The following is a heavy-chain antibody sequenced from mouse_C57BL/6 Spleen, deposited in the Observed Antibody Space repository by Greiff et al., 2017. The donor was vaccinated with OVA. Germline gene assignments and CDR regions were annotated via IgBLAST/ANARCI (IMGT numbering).Heavy chain of an antibody. CDR1: GYSFTGYY. J-gene: IGHJ2*01. V-gene: IGHV1-42*01. D-gene: IGHD2-4*01. CDR3: SRYDYAFDY. Sequence: VQLQQSGPELVKPGASVKISCKASGYSFTGYYMNWVKQSPEKSLEWIGEINPSNGGTTYNQKFKAKATLTVYKSSSTAYMQLKSLTSEDSAVYYCSRYDYAFDYWGQGTTLTVSS. CDR2: INPSNGGT.